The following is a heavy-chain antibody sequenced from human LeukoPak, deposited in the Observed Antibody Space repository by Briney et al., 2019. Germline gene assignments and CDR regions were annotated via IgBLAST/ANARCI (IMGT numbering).Heavy chain of an antibody. CDR1: GFTFNTYS. D-gene: IGHD3-22*01. Sequence: PGGSLRLSCAASGFTFNTYSMKWVRQAPGKGLEWVSSISSSTSYIYYADSVKGRFTISRDNAKDSLYLQMNSLRAEDTAVYYCATAGYYLPDYWGQGTLVTVSS. CDR3: ATAGYYLPDY. J-gene: IGHJ4*02. V-gene: IGHV3-21*01. CDR2: ISSSTSYI.